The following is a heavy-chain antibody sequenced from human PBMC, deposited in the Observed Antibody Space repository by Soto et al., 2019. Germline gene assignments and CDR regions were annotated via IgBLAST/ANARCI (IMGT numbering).Heavy chain of an antibody. J-gene: IGHJ4*02. Sequence: GGSLRLSCVASGFSFSNYSMNWVRQAPGKGLEWVSYITDSSDTVHYADSVRGRFTISRDNAESSLYLQMNSLRDEDTAVYYCARPWAVGATIDYEYWGQGTQVTVSS. V-gene: IGHV3-48*02. CDR1: GFSFSNYS. CDR3: ARPWAVGATIDYEY. D-gene: IGHD1-26*01. CDR2: ITDSSDTV.